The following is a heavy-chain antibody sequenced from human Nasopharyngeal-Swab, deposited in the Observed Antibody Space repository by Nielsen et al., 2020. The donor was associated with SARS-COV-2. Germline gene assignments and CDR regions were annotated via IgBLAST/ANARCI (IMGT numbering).Heavy chain of an antibody. Sequence: SETLSLTCTVSGGSVSSGSYYWSWIRQPPGKGLEWIGYIYYSGSTNYNPSLKSRVTISVDTSKNQFSLKLSSVTAADTAVYYCARAWRITIFGVVAYGMDVWGQGTTVTVSS. CDR1: GGSVSSGSYY. V-gene: IGHV4-61*01. CDR2: IYYSGST. D-gene: IGHD3-3*01. CDR3: ARAWRITIFGVVAYGMDV. J-gene: IGHJ6*02.